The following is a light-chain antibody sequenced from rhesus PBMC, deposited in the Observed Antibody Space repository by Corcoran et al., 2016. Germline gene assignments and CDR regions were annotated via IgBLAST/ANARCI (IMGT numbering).Light chain of an antibody. CDR2: GSS. J-gene: IGKJ1*01. CDR3: QQYSNWPRT. Sequence: EIVLTQSPATLSLSPGERATLSCRASQSVGSSFVWYQQRPKQAPRLLIYGSSTRDTGISDRFSGSGAGTDFTLTISSLEPEDFAVDYCQQYSNWPRTFGQGTKVEIK. V-gene: IGKV3-42*03. CDR1: QSVGSS.